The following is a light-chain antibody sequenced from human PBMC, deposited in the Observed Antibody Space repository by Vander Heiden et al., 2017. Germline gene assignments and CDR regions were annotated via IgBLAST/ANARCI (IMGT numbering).Light chain of an antibody. CDR2: DDI. J-gene: IGLJ3*02. CDR1: NIGSKS. Sequence: SYVLTQPPSVSVAPGQTARITCGGNNIGSKSVHWYQQTPGQAPVLAVYDDIDRPSGSPERFSGSNTGNTAALTISRVEAGEEADYYCQVWDSNSDNRGVFGGGTKLTVL. CDR3: QVWDSNSDNRGV. V-gene: IGLV3-21*02.